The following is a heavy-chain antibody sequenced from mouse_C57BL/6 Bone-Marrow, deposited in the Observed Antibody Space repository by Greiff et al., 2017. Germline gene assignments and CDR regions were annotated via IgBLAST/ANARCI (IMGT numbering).Heavy chain of an antibody. D-gene: IGHD3-2*02. J-gene: IGHJ2*01. V-gene: IGHV1-55*01. CDR3: AREGGTAQATRAWYFDY. Sequence: QVQLQQPGAELVKPGASVKMSCKASGYTFTSYWITWVKQRPGQGLEWIGDIYPGSGSTNYNEKFKSKATLTVDTSSSTAYMQLSSLTSEDSAVYYCAREGGTAQATRAWYFDYWGQGTTLTVSS. CDR1: GYTFTSYW. CDR2: IYPGSGST.